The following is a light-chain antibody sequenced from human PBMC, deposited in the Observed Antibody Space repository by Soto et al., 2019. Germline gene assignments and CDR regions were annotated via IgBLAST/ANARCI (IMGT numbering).Light chain of an antibody. Sequence: EIVMTQSPATLSVSPGERATLSCRASQSVSSNLAWYQQKPGQAPRLLIYGASTRATGIPARFSGSGSGTEFTLTISSLDPDDFATYYCQQYNGYGRFGQGTKVDIK. V-gene: IGKV3-15*01. CDR2: GAS. CDR1: QSVSSN. J-gene: IGKJ1*01. CDR3: QQYNGYGR.